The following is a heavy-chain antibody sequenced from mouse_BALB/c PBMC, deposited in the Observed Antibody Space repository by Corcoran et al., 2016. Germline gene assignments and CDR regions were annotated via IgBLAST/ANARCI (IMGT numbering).Heavy chain of an antibody. CDR3: ARGAIKNYFDY. V-gene: IGHV1S34*01. J-gene: IGHJ2*01. CDR1: GYSFTGFY. Sequence: LVKTGASVKISCKASGYSFTGFYMHWVKQSHGKSLEWIGYISCYNGATSYNQKFKGKATFTVDTSSSTAYMQFNSLTSEDSAVYYCARGAIKNYFDYWGQGTTLTVSS. D-gene: IGHD3-1*01. CDR2: ISCYNGAT.